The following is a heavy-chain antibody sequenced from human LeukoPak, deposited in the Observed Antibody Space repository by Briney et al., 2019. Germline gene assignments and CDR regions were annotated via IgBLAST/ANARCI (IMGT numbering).Heavy chain of an antibody. Sequence: ASVKVSCKASGYTFTSYGISWVRQAPGQGLEWMGWISAYNGNTNYAQELQGRVTMTTDTSTSTAYMELRSLRSDDTAVYYCARAKPKNMVRGLIMRRESRYYFDYWGQGTLVTVSS. V-gene: IGHV1-18*01. CDR2: ISAYNGNT. D-gene: IGHD3-10*01. J-gene: IGHJ4*02. CDR3: ARAKPKNMVRGLIMRRESRYYFDY. CDR1: GYTFTSYG.